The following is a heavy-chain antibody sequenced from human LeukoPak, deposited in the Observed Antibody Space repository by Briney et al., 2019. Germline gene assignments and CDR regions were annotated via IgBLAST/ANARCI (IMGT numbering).Heavy chain of an antibody. CDR3: ARGRHWSGYYKAFDY. CDR2: IIPIFGTA. V-gene: IGHV1-69*13. CDR1: GGTFSSYA. Sequence: GASVNVSCKASGGTFSSYAISWVRQAPGQGLEWMGGIIPIFGTANYAQKFQGRVTITADESTSTAYLELSSLRSEDTAVYYCARGRHWSGYYKAFDYWGQGTLVTVSS. J-gene: IGHJ4*02. D-gene: IGHD3-3*01.